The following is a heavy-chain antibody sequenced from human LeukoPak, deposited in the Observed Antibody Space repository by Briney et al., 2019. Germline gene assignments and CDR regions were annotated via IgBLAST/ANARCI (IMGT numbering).Heavy chain of an antibody. J-gene: IGHJ6*03. Sequence: ASVKVSCKASGYTFTDYYIHWVKQAPGKGLEWIGRIDPSDAEAKYAQKLQGRVTITADSSTDTAYMEMSSLISEDTAFYYCAADRSSGGQYYYMDVWGKGTTVIVSS. CDR1: GYTFTDYY. D-gene: IGHD3-22*01. V-gene: IGHV1-69-2*01. CDR2: IDPSDAEA. CDR3: AADRSSGGQYYYMDV.